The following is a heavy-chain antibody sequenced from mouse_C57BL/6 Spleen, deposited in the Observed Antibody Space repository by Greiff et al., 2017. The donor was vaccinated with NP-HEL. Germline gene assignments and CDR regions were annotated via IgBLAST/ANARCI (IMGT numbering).Heavy chain of an antibody. D-gene: IGHD2-1*01. CDR2: IYPGDGDT. Sequence: QVQLQQSGPELVKPGASVKISCKASGYAFSSSWMNWVKQRPGKGLEWIGRIYPGDGDTNYNGKFKGKATLTADKSSSTAYMQLSSLTSEDSAVYFCVYGNYEFAYWGQGTLVTVSA. CDR3: VYGNYEFAY. J-gene: IGHJ3*01. CDR1: GYAFSSSW. V-gene: IGHV1-82*01.